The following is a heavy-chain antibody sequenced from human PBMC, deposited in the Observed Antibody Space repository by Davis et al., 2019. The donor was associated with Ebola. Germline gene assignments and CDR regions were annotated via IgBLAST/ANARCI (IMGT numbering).Heavy chain of an antibody. CDR3: ARVPARYYDSSGYYSHWFDP. J-gene: IGHJ5*02. V-gene: IGHV3-21*01. CDR1: GFTFNSYS. CDR2: ISSSSSYI. Sequence: GESLKISCAASGFTFNSYSMNWVRQAPGKGLEWVSSISSSSSYIYYADSVKGRFTISRDNAKNSLYLQMNSLRAEDTAVYYCARVPARYYDSSGYYSHWFDPWGQGTLVTVSS. D-gene: IGHD3-22*01.